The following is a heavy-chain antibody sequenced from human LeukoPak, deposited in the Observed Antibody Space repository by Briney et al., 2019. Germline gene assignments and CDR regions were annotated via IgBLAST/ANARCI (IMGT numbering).Heavy chain of an antibody. Sequence: ASVKVSSKASGYTFTGSYMHWVRQAPGQGLEWMGWINPNSGGTNYAQKFQGRVTMTRDTSISTAYMELSRLRSDDTAVYYCAREENSCSGGSCYPNIDYWGQGTLVTVSS. CDR2: INPNSGGT. V-gene: IGHV1-2*02. CDR1: GYTFTGSY. CDR3: AREENSCSGGSCYPNIDY. D-gene: IGHD2-15*01. J-gene: IGHJ4*02.